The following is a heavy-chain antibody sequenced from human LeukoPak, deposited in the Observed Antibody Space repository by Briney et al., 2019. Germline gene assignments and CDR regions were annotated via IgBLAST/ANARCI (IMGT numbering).Heavy chain of an antibody. J-gene: IGHJ5*02. V-gene: IGHV3-21*01. CDR1: GFTFSSYS. CDR3: ARDFTVEWLYTDSGWFDP. D-gene: IGHD5-24*01. Sequence: PGGSLRLSCAASGFTFSSYSMNWVRQAPGKGLEWVSSISSGSSYIYYADSVKGRFTISRDNAKNSLYLQMNSLRAEDTAVYYCARDFTVEWLYTDSGWFDPWGQGTLVTVSS. CDR2: ISSGSSYI.